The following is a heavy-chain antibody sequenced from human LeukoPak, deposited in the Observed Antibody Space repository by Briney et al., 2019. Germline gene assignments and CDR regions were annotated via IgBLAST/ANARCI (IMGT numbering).Heavy chain of an antibody. CDR3: ARDPSSQLPYYYMDV. CDR2: ISSSSSYI. D-gene: IGHD6-6*01. CDR1: GFTFSSYS. V-gene: IGHV3-21*01. J-gene: IGHJ6*03. Sequence: PGGSLRLSCAASGFTFSSYSMNWVRQAPGKGLEWVSSISSSSSYIYYADSVKGRFTISRDNAKNSLYLQMNSLRAEDTAVYYCARDPSSQLPYYYMDVWGKGTTVTVSS.